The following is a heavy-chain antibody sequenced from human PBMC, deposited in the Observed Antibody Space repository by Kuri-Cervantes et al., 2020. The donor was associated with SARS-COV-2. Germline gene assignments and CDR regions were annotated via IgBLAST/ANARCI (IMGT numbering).Heavy chain of an antibody. D-gene: IGHD3-10*01. CDR1: GFTLSSYS. CDR3: ASAGADAFDI. J-gene: IGHJ3*02. V-gene: IGHV3-21*01. Sequence: GESLKISCAASGFTLSSYSMNWVRQAPGKGLEWVSSISGSRRYIYYADSVKGRFTISRDNAKNSLYLQMNSLRAEDTAVYYCASAGADAFDIWGQGTMVTVSS. CDR2: ISGSRRYI.